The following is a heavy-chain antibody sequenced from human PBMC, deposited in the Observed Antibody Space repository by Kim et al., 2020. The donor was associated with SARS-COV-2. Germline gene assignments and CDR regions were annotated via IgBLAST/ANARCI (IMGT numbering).Heavy chain of an antibody. D-gene: IGHD3-10*01. V-gene: IGHV3-30*18. CDR3: AKDLPEFGQGVRSVMDV. CDR2: ISYDGSNK. Sequence: GGSLRLSCAASGFTFSSYGMHWVRQAPGKGLEWVAVISYDGSNKYYADSVKGRFTISRDNSKNTLYLQMNSLRAEDTAVYYCAKDLPEFGQGVRSVMDVWGQGTTVTVSS. CDR1: GFTFSSYG. J-gene: IGHJ6*02.